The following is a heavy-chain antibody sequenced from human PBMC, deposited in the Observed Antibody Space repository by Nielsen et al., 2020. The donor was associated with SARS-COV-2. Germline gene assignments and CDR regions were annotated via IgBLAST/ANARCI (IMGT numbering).Heavy chain of an antibody. CDR3: ARESSGYDHYNYGMDV. CDR1: GGSISSGGYY. CDR2: IYFSGST. V-gene: IGHV4-31*03. J-gene: IGHJ6*02. Sequence: SETLSLTCTVSGGSISSGGYYWSWIRHHPGKGLEWVGYIYFSGSTCDNPSLKSRVTISVDTSKNQFSLSLRSVTAADTAVYYCARESSGYDHYNYGMDVWGQGTTVTVSS. D-gene: IGHD5-12*01.